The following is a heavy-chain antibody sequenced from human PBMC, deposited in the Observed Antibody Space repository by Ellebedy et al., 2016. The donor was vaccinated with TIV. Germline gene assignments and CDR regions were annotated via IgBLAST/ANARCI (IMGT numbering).Heavy chain of an antibody. J-gene: IGHJ6*02. D-gene: IGHD3-22*01. Sequence: KVSCKGSGYSFANYWIALCRQMPGKGLESMGINYPGAPDTTYSPSFQGQVTISADKSISTVYLQLRILRASDTATYYCAKLNDSRGYDYYGMDVWGQGTTVTVSS. V-gene: IGHV5-51*01. CDR2: NYPGAPDT. CDR1: GYSFANYW. CDR3: AKLNDSRGYDYYGMDV.